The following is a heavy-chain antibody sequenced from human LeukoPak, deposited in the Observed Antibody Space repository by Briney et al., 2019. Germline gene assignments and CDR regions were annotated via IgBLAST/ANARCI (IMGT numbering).Heavy chain of an antibody. V-gene: IGHV4-38-2*02. J-gene: IGHJ4*02. D-gene: IGHD6-13*01. CDR1: GYSISSGYY. CDR2: IYHSGST. CDR3: AAPRAAATFDY. Sequence: PSETLSLTCTVSGYSISSGYYWGWIRQPPGQGLEWIGSIYHSGSTYYNPSLKSRVTISVDTSKNQFSLKLSSVTAADTAVYYCAAPRAAATFDYWGQGTLVTVSS.